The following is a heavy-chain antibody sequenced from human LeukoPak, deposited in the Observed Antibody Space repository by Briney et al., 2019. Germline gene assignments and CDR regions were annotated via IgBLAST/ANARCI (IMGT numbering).Heavy chain of an antibody. CDR1: GYTLINYY. CDR3: ARDLTGDPHYYFYYGMDV. V-gene: IGHV1-46*01. Sequence: ASVKVSCTASGYTLINYYIHWVRQVPGQGLEWMGIINPSAGSTTYAQKFQGRVTMTRDTSTSTVDMELSSLGSEDTAVYYCARDLTGDPHYYFYYGMDVWGQGTTVTVSS. CDR2: INPSAGST. J-gene: IGHJ6*02. D-gene: IGHD7-27*01.